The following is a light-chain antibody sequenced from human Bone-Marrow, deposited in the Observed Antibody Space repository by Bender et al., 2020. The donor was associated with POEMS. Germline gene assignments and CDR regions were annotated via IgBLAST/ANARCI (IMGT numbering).Light chain of an antibody. CDR3: YSYKDTYTFGV. CDR2: DVS. V-gene: IGLV2-11*01. J-gene: IGLJ1*01. Sequence: QSALTQPRSVSGSPGQSVTISCTGTSSDIGTYNYVSWYQQHPGKAPKLMIYDVSERPSGVPDRFPGSKSGNTASLTISGLQAEDESDYYCYSYKDTYTFGVCGTGNKGTVL. CDR1: SSDIGTYNY.